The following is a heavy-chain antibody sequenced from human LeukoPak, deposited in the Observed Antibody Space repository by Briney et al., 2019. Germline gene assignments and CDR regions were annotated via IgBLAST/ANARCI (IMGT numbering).Heavy chain of an antibody. CDR1: GITFTSAW. J-gene: IGHJ4*02. Sequence: GGSLRLSCAASGITFTSAWMGWVRRAPGKGLEWVGRIKSKNDGGTRDYAAPVRGRFTISTDDSKITSYLQLNNLKIEYTAVYYFTTGGCKTIRPLFYFLGQGTLVTVSS. D-gene: IGHD2-15*01. CDR3: TTGGCKTIRPLFYF. V-gene: IGHV3-15*01. CDR2: IKSKNDGGTR.